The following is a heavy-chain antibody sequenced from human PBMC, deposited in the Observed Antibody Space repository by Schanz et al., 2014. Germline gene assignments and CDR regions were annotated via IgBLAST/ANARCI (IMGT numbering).Heavy chain of an antibody. Sequence: QVQLVQSGTEVKKPGASVKVSCKASGYTFTSYSMHWVRQAPGQGLEWMGIINLSGGSTNNAQKFQGRLTKTRDTSTSTVYMELSSLRSEDTAVYYCARGGSMVQEINFAYWGQGSLVTVSS. CDR3: ARGGSMVQEINFAY. V-gene: IGHV1-46*03. CDR1: GYTFTSYS. CDR2: INLSGGST. J-gene: IGHJ4*02. D-gene: IGHD3-10*01.